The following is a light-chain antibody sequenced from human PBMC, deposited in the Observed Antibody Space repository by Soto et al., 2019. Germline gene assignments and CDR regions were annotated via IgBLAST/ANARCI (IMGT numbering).Light chain of an antibody. CDR3: QQYSSLPRT. V-gene: IGKV3-20*01. CDR1: QSVSGKY. Sequence: DIVFTQSPATLSLSPGARATLHCRASQSVSGKYLAWYHQRPGQAPSVLIHGASSRATGIPDRFTGSGSGTDFPLTITRLEPEDFGVYYCQQYSSLPRTFGQGTKVDIK. CDR2: GAS. J-gene: IGKJ1*01.